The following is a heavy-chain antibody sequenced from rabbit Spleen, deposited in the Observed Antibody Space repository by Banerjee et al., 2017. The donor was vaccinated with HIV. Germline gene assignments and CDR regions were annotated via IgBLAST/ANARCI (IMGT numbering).Heavy chain of an antibody. V-gene: IGHV1S7*01. CDR2: IDSVFGST. D-gene: IGHD8-1*01. Sequence: QLKESGGGLVQPGGSLKLSCKASGFTLSSDYFNCCRQAPGKGLEWIGYIDSVFGSTSYANCVNGRFSISRENAQTTVFLQMTSLTAADTATYFCARDGTGSSCFALWGQGTLVTVS. CDR3: ARDGTGSSCFAL. CDR1: GFTLSSDY. J-gene: IGHJ4*01.